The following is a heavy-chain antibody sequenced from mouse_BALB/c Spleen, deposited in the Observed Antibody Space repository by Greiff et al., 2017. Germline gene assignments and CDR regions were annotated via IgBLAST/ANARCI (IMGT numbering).Heavy chain of an antibody. CDR1: GFTFSSFG. CDR2: ISSGSSTI. V-gene: IGHV5-17*02. CDR3: ARSYYGYAWFAY. Sequence: EVKLMESGGGLVQPGGSRKLSCAASGFTFSSFGMHWVRQAPEKGLGWVAYISSGSSTIYYADTVKGRFTISRDNPKNTLFLQMTSLRSEDTAMYYCARSYYGYAWFAYWGQGTLVTVSA. J-gene: IGHJ3*01. D-gene: IGHD1-2*01.